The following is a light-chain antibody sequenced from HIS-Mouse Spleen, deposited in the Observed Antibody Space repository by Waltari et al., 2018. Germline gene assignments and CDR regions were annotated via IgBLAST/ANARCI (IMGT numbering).Light chain of an antibody. CDR1: ALPKKY. Sequence: SYELPQPPSVSVSPGQTARITCSGDALPKKYAYWYQQKSGQAPVLVTYEDSKRPSGIPERFSGSSSGTMATLTISGAQVEDEADYYCYSTDSSGNHRVFGGGTKLTVL. V-gene: IGLV3-10*01. CDR2: EDS. CDR3: YSTDSSGNHRV. J-gene: IGLJ2*01.